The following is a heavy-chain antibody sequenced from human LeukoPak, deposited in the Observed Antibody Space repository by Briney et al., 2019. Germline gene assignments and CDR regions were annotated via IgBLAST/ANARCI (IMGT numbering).Heavy chain of an antibody. D-gene: IGHD1-26*01. Sequence: SETLSLTCTVSGYSITNIYYWGWIRQPPGKGLEWIGSIYHTGSTNYNPSLKSRVTLSVDTSKNHFSLKLSSVTAADTAVYFCARQSESGTYYGAFDIWGQGTIFTVSS. V-gene: IGHV4-38-2*02. CDR3: ARQSESGTYYGAFDI. CDR1: GYSITNIYY. J-gene: IGHJ3*02. CDR2: IYHTGST.